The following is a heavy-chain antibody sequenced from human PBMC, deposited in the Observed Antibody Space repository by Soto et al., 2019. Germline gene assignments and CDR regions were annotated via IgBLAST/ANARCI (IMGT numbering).Heavy chain of an antibody. CDR3: AGTYSNYEDYYYYYMDV. J-gene: IGHJ6*03. V-gene: IGHV3-23*01. CDR1: GFTFSSYA. CDR2: ISGSGGST. Sequence: GGSLRLSCAASGFTFSSYAMSWVRQAPGKGLEWVSAISGSGGSTYYADSVKGRFTISRDNSKNTLYLQMNSLRAEDTAVYYCAGTYSNYEDYYYYYMDVWGKGTTVTVSS. D-gene: IGHD4-4*01.